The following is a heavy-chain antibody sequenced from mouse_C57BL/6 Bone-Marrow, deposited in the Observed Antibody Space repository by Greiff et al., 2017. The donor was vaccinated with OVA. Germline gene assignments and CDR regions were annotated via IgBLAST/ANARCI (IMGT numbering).Heavy chain of an antibody. D-gene: IGHD2-3*01. J-gene: IGHJ2*01. CDR3: TTVRWEDY. Sequence: DVKLQESGAELVRPGASVKLSCTASGFNIKDDYMHWVKQRPEQGLEWIGWIDPENGDTEYASKFQGKATITADTSSNTAYLQLSSLTSEDTAVYYCTTVRWEDYWGQGTTLTVSS. V-gene: IGHV14-4*01. CDR2: IDPENGDT. CDR1: GFNIKDDY.